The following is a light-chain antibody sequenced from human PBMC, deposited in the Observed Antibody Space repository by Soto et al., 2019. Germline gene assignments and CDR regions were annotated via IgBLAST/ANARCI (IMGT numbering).Light chain of an antibody. Sequence: QLVLTQSPSASASLGDSVKLTCTLSSGHDVYAISWHQHQPERGPRFLMKVNSDGSHIKVDGIPDRFSGSSSGAERYLTISSLQSEDEADYYCQTWGTGMLFGGGTKVTVL. CDR3: QTWGTGML. CDR2: VNSDGSH. V-gene: IGLV4-69*01. CDR1: SGHDVYA. J-gene: IGLJ2*01.